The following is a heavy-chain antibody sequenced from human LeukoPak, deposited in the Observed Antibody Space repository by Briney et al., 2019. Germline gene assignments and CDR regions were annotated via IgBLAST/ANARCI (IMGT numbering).Heavy chain of an antibody. Sequence: GGSLRLSCAASGFAFSSYSMNWVRQAPGKGLEWVSYISSSSTTYYADSVKGRFTISRDNAKNSLYLQMNSLRDEDTAVYYCAGTNTAFYYLDYWGQGTLVTVSS. V-gene: IGHV3-48*02. CDR1: GFAFSSYS. CDR2: ISSSSTT. CDR3: AGTNTAFYYLDY. D-gene: IGHD1/OR15-1a*01. J-gene: IGHJ4*02.